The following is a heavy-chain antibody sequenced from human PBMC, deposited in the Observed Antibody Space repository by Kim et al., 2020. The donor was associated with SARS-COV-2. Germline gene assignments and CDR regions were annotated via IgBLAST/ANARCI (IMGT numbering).Heavy chain of an antibody. J-gene: IGHJ3*02. CDR3: AKDLYDNKADYCSSTSCYPSDAFDI. CDR1: GFTFSSYA. D-gene: IGHD2-2*01. CDR2: ISGSGGST. V-gene: IGHV3-23*01. Sequence: GGSLRLSCAASGFTFSSYAMSWVRQAPGKGLEWVSAISGSGGSTYYADSVKGRFTISRDNSKNTLYLQMNSLRAEDTAVYYCAKDLYDNKADYCSSTSCYPSDAFDIWGQGTMVTVSS.